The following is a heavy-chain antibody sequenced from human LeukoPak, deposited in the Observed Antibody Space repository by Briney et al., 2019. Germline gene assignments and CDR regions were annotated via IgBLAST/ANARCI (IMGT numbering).Heavy chain of an antibody. J-gene: IGHJ4*02. D-gene: IGHD6-13*01. CDR1: GFTFSSYA. V-gene: IGHV3-23*01. CDR2: ISGSGGST. Sequence: GGSLRLSCAASGFTFSSYAMTWVRQAPEKGLEWVSAISGSGGSTYYADSVKGWFTISRDNSKNTLYLQMNSLRAEDTAVYYCAKRVRYSSSWYHFEDWGQGTLVTVSS. CDR3: AKRVRYSSSWYHFED.